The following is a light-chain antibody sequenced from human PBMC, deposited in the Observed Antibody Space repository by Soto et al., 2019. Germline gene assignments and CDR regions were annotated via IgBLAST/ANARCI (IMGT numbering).Light chain of an antibody. V-gene: IGKV3-20*01. J-gene: IGKJ3*01. CDR2: GAS. CDR1: QSVSITH. CDR3: QQYGSSPLFT. Sequence: EIVLTQSPGTLSLSPGERATLSCRASQSVSITHLAWYQQKPGQAPRLLIYGASIRATGIPDRFSGSGSGTDFTLTINRLEPEDFAVYYCQQYGSSPLFTFGPGTNVDIK.